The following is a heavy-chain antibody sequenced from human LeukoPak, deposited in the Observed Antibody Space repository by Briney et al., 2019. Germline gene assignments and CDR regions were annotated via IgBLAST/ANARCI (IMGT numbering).Heavy chain of an antibody. Sequence: GGSLRLSCAASGFIFSSYAMSWVRQAPGKGLEWVSGISGSGGNTYYVDSVKGRFTISRDNSKNTLYLQMNSLRAEDTAVYYCAKEGQQRGIDYWGQGTLVTVSS. J-gene: IGHJ4*02. CDR2: ISGSGGNT. CDR3: AKEGQQRGIDY. D-gene: IGHD6-13*01. V-gene: IGHV3-23*01. CDR1: GFIFSSYA.